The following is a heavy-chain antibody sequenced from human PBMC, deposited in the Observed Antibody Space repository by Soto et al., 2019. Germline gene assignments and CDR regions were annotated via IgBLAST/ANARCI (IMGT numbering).Heavy chain of an antibody. CDR2: FDPEDGET. CDR3: ATVPGYCSSTSCYRWFDP. D-gene: IGHD2-2*01. V-gene: IGHV1-24*01. Sequence: ASVKVSCKVSGYTLTELSMHWVRQAPGKGLEWMGGFDPEDGETIYAQKFQGRVTMTEDTPTDTAYMELSSLRSEDTAVYYCATVPGYCSSTSCYRWFDPWGQGTLVTVSS. J-gene: IGHJ5*02. CDR1: GYTLTELS.